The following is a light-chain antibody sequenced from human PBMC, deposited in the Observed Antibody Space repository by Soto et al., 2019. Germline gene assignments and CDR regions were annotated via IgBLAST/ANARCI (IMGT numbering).Light chain of an antibody. CDR2: VNS. CDR1: SSNIGAGYN. CDR3: QSYDSSLSGVV. V-gene: IGLV1-40*01. J-gene: IGLJ2*01. Sequence: VLTQPPSVSGAPGQRVTISCTGSSSNIGAGYNVHWYQQLPGTAPKLLIYVNSNRPSGVPDRFSGSKSGTSASLAITGLQAEDEADYYCQSYDSSLSGVVFGGGTKLTVL.